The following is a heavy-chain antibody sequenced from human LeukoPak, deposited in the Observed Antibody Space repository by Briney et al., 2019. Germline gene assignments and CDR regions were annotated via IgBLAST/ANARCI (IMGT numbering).Heavy chain of an antibody. D-gene: IGHD3-10*01. Sequence: SETLSLTCTVSGGSISSGSYYWSWIRQPAGKGLEGIGRIYTSGSTNYNPSLKSRVTISVDMSRKHFFLDLSSVTAADTAVYYCARAVHYSGTSDQYTGGWYYFDFWGQGTLVTVSS. CDR1: GGSISSGSYY. CDR3: ARAVHYSGTSDQYTGGWYYFDF. V-gene: IGHV4-61*02. CDR2: IYTSGST. J-gene: IGHJ4*02.